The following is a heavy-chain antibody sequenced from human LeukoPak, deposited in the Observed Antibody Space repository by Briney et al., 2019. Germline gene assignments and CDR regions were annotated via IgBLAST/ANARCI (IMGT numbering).Heavy chain of an antibody. CDR1: GGTFSSYA. D-gene: IGHD5-12*01. Sequence: SVKVSCKASGGTFSSYAISWVRQAPGQGLEWMGGIIPIFGTANYAQKFQGRVTITTDESTSTAYMELSSLRSEDTAVYYCARGEPQEPYGGYAGYYFDYWGQGTLVTVSS. V-gene: IGHV1-69*05. CDR3: ARGEPQEPYGGYAGYYFDY. J-gene: IGHJ4*02. CDR2: IIPIFGTA.